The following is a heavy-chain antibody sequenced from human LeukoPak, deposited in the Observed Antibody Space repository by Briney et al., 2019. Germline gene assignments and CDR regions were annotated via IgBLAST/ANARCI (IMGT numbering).Heavy chain of an antibody. CDR2: INHSGST. V-gene: IGHV4-34*01. D-gene: IGHD2-2*01. Sequence: SETLSLTCAVSGGSFSGYYWSWIRQPPGKGLEWIGEINHSGSTNYNPSLKSRVTISVDTSKNQFSLKLSSVTAADTAVYYCARRGSRNVPPRPYYFDYWGQGTLVTVSS. J-gene: IGHJ4*02. CDR1: GGSFSGYY. CDR3: ARRGSRNVPPRPYYFDY.